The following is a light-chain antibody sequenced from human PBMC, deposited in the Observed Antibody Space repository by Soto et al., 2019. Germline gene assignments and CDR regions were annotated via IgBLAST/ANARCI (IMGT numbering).Light chain of an antibody. J-gene: IGLJ3*02. CDR3: SSYTSSSPG. Sequence: QSALTQPASVSGSPGQSITISCTGTSSDVGGYNYVSWYQQHPGKAPKLMIYDVSNRPSGVSNRFSGSKSGNTASLTISGLQAEDEADYYCSSYTSSSPGFDGGTKVTVL. CDR2: DVS. CDR1: SSDVGGYNY. V-gene: IGLV2-14*01.